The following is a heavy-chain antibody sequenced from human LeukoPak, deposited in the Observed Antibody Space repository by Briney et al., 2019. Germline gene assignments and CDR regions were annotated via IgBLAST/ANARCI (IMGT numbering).Heavy chain of an antibody. CDR3: VSAYYYGMDV. Sequence: SETLSLTCTVSGGSISSYYWSWIRQPPGKGLEWIGYIYYSGSTNYNPSLKSRVTISVDTSKNQFSLKLSSVTAADTAVYYCVSAYYYGMDVWGQGTTVTVSS. V-gene: IGHV4-59*08. J-gene: IGHJ6*02. CDR2: IYYSGST. CDR1: GGSISSYY.